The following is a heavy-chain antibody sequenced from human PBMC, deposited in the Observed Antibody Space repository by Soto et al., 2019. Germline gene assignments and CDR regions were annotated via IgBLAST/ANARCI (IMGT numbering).Heavy chain of an antibody. CDR2: ISTYNGDT. Sequence: QVQLVQSGAEVKKPGASVKVSCKASGYTFTRSGISWVRQAPGQGLEWMGWISTYNGDTNYAQTFQDRLTMTTDTSPSTAYMELRSLRSDDTAVYYCARAGVAPYSYYGMDVWGQGTPVSVSS. D-gene: IGHD5-12*01. J-gene: IGHJ6*02. CDR1: GYTFTRSG. CDR3: ARAGVAPYSYYGMDV. V-gene: IGHV1-18*01.